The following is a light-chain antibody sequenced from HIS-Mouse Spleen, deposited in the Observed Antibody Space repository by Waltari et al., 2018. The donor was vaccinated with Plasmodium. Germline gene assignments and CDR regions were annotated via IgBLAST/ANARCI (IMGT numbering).Light chain of an antibody. CDR2: GAS. J-gene: IGKJ3*01. CDR3: QQYNNWSFT. V-gene: IGKV3-15*01. CDR1: QSFRSN. Sequence: IVMTQSPATLPVSPGESATPSRSASQSFRSNLAWYQQKPGQAPRLLIYGASTRATGIPARFSGSGSGTEFTLTISSLQSEDFAVYYCQQYNNWSFTFGPGTKVDIK.